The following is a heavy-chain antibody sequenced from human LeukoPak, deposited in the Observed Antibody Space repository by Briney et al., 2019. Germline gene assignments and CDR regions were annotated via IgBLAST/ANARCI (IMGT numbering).Heavy chain of an antibody. Sequence: GGSLRLSCAASGFTFSSYAMHWVPQAPGKGLEWVAVISYDGSNKYYADSVKGRFTISRDNSKNTLYLQMNSLRAEDTAVYYCARLGIAVAGTPRDAFDIWGQGTMVTVSS. CDR1: GFTFSSYA. CDR2: ISYDGSNK. CDR3: ARLGIAVAGTPRDAFDI. D-gene: IGHD6-19*01. J-gene: IGHJ3*02. V-gene: IGHV3-30*04.